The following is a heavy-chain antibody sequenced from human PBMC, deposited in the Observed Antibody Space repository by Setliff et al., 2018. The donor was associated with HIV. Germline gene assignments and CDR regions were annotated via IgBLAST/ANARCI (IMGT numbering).Heavy chain of an antibody. J-gene: IGHJ4*02. D-gene: IGHD6-19*01. CDR3: ARFTSGWYGQY. Sequence: SETLSLTCNVSGGSISAYYWSWVRQPPGKRLEWIGYIYSNGGTAYNPSLKSRFTISVDTSKNQFSLKLTSVTIADTAVYYCARFTSGWYGQYWGQGTLVTVSS. CDR2: IYSNGGT. V-gene: IGHV4-59*01. CDR1: GGSISAYY.